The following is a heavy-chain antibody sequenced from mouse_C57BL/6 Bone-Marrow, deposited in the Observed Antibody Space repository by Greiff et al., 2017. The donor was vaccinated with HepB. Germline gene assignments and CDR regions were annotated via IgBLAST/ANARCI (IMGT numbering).Heavy chain of an antibody. Sequence: VQLQQSGAELVRPGASVKLSCTASGFNIKDDYMHWVKQRPEQGLEWIGWIDPENGDTEYASKFQGKATITADTSSNTAYLQLSSLTSEATAVYYCTTVHYSNYFDYWGQGTTLTVSS. D-gene: IGHD2-5*01. CDR2: IDPENGDT. V-gene: IGHV14-4*01. J-gene: IGHJ2*01. CDR3: TTVHYSNYFDY. CDR1: GFNIKDDY.